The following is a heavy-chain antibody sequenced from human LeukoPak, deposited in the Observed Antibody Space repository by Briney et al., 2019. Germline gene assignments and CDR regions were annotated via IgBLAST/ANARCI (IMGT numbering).Heavy chain of an antibody. CDR2: ISWNSGFI. CDR3: AKGLGRSYGAFDY. Sequence: PGGSLRLSCAASGFTFYGYAIHWVRQAPGKGLEWVSGISWNSGFIAYADSAKGRFTISRDNAKNSLYLQMNSLRVEDTALYYCAKGLGRSYGAFDYWGQGTLVTVSS. D-gene: IGHD4-17*01. V-gene: IGHV3-9*01. CDR1: GFTFYGYA. J-gene: IGHJ4*02.